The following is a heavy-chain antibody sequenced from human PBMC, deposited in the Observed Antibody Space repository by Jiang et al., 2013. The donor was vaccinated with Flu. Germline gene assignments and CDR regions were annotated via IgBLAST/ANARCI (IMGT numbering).Heavy chain of an antibody. CDR1: GGSISSYY. CDR2: IYYSGST. CDR3: ARQLFGAFDI. Sequence: KPSETLSLTCTVSGGSISSYYWSWIRQPPGKGLEWIGYIYYSGSTNYNPSLKSRVTISVDTSKNQFSLKLSSVTAADTAVYYCARQLFGAFDIWGQGTMVTVSS. V-gene: IGHV4-59*08. D-gene: IGHD3-16*01. J-gene: IGHJ3*02.